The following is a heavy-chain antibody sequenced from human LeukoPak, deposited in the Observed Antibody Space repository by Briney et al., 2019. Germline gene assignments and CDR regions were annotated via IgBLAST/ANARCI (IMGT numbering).Heavy chain of an antibody. CDR2: ISSSSSYI. CDR1: GFTFSSYS. V-gene: IGHV3-21*01. Sequence: GGSLRLSCAASGFTFSSYSMNWVRQAPGKGLEWVSSISSSSSYIHYADSVKGRFTISRDNAKNSLYLQMNSLRAEDTAVYYCARDRQEEQLDYWGQGTLVTVSS. J-gene: IGHJ4*02. CDR3: ARDRQEEQLDY. D-gene: IGHD1/OR15-1a*01.